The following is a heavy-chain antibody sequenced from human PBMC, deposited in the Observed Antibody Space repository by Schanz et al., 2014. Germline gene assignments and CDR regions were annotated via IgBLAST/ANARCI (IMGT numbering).Heavy chain of an antibody. D-gene: IGHD6-13*01. CDR1: GFTVSNSY. CDR3: AKDLAAVGVFDY. CDR2: IYSSGST. Sequence: DVQLVDSGGGLVQPGGSLRLSCAASGFTVSNSYIHWVRQAPGKGLEWVSTIYSSGSTYYADSVRGRFTISRDNSMNTLDLQMNSLRAEDTAIYYCAKDLAAVGVFDYWGQGSLVTVSP. V-gene: IGHV3-53*01. J-gene: IGHJ4*02.